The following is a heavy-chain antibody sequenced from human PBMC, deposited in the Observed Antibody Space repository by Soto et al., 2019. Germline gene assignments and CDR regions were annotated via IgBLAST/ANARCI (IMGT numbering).Heavy chain of an antibody. J-gene: IGHJ6*04. CDR2: VHPSGST. V-gene: IGHV4-34*01. D-gene: IGHD5-18*01. Sequence: SETLSLTCAVFSASLGDDYWAWVRQSPDKGLEWIGEVHPSGSTDYNPSLKSRLTLSLDTSKNQFSLKVASVTAADTAVYFCARGKPSGYSVGACNLFHCGQHGCGTGTPVTFAS. CDR1: SASLGDDY. CDR3: ARGKPSGYSVGACNLFHCGQHG.